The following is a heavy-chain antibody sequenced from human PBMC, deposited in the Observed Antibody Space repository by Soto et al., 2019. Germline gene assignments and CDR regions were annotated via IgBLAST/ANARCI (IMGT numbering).Heavy chain of an antibody. CDR2: MNPNSGNT. J-gene: IGHJ4*02. V-gene: IGHV1-8*01. D-gene: IGHD3-9*01. CDR3: ARGRRRGGYFDWLFVY. CDR1: GYTFTSYD. Sequence: VASVKVSCKASGYTFTSYDINWVRQATGQGLEWMGWMNPNSGNTGYAQKFQGRVTMTRNTSISTAYMELSSLRSEDTAVYYCARGRRRGGYFDWLFVYWGQGTLVTVSS.